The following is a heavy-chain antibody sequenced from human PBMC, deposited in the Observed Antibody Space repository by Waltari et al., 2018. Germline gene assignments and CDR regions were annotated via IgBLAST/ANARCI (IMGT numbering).Heavy chain of an antibody. CDR1: GFTVSSNY. Sequence: EVQLVESGGGLIQPGGSLRLSFAASGFTVSSNYMSWVRQAPGKGLEWVSVIYSGGSTYYADSVKGRFTISRDNSKNTLYLQMNSLRAEDTAVYYCARTDTAMGPYFDYWGQGTLVTVSS. J-gene: IGHJ4*02. CDR3: ARTDTAMGPYFDY. V-gene: IGHV3-53*01. D-gene: IGHD5-18*01. CDR2: IYSGGST.